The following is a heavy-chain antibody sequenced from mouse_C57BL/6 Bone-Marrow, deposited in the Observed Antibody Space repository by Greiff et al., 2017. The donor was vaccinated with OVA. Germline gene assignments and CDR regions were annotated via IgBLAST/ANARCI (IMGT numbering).Heavy chain of an antibody. Sequence: QVQLQQPGAELVRPGTSVKLSCKASGYTFTSYWMHWVKQRPGQGLEWIGVIDPSDSYTNYNQKFKGKATLTVDTSSSTAYMQLRILTSEDSAVYYCVYGNYEAYWGQGTLVTVSA. CDR2: IDPSDSYT. D-gene: IGHD2-1*01. CDR3: VYGNYEAY. CDR1: GYTFTSYW. J-gene: IGHJ3*01. V-gene: IGHV1-59*01.